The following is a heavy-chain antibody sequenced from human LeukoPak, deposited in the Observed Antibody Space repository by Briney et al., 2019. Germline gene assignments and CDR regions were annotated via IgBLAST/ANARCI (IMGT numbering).Heavy chain of an antibody. D-gene: IGHD3-22*01. J-gene: IGHJ4*02. CDR2: IYPGDSDT. CDR3: ARVGYYSFDY. V-gene: IGHV5-51*01. Sequence: KVSCKASGGTFSSYAIGWVRQMPGKGLEWMGIIYPGDSDTRYSPSFQGQVTISADKSISTAYLQWSSLKASDTAMYYCARVGYYSFDYWGQGTLATVSS. CDR1: GGTFSSYA.